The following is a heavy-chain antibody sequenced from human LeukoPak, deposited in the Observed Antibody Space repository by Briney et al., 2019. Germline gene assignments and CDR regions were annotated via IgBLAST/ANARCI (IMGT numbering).Heavy chain of an antibody. D-gene: IGHD3-3*01. V-gene: IGHV3-30*03. J-gene: IGHJ4*02. Sequence: GGSLRLSCAASGFTFSSYGMHWVRQAPGKGLEWVAVISYDGSNKYYADSVKGRFTISRDNSKNTLYLQMNSLRAEDTAMYYCARQNDFWRGYYDYWGQGILVSVSS. CDR3: ARQNDFWRGYYDY. CDR2: ISYDGSNK. CDR1: GFTFSSYG.